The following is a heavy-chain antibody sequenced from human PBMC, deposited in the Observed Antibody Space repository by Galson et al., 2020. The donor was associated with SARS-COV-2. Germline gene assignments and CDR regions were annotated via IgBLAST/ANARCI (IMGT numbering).Heavy chain of an antibody. Sequence: SATLSLTCTVSGDSIVSMRSYYWSWIRPSPANGLEWIGYVYYRGSVLYSPSFASRISIPVNTSKNQVSLRLQSVTAADTAVYYCARDRGLATAGGMDVWGPGTAVTVSS. J-gene: IGHJ6*02. CDR3: ARDRGLATAGGMDV. V-gene: IGHV4-61*01. CDR1: GDSIVSMRSYY. D-gene: IGHD6-13*01. CDR2: VYYRGSV.